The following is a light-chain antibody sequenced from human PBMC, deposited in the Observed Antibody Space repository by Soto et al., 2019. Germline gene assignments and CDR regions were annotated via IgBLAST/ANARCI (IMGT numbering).Light chain of an antibody. V-gene: IGKV3-11*01. CDR2: DAS. CDR1: QSVSIY. CDR3: QQRSNWPSGS. Sequence: EIVLTQSPATLSLSPGERATLSCRASQSVSIYLAWYQQKPGQAPRLLIYDASNRATGIPARFSGSGSGTDFTLTISSLEPEDFGVYYCQQRSNWPSGSFGQGTKLEIK. J-gene: IGKJ2*03.